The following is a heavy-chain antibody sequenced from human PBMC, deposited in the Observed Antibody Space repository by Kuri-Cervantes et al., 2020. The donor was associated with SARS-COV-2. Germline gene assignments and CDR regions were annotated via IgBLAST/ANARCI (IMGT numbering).Heavy chain of an antibody. J-gene: IGHJ6*03. V-gene: IGHV3-43D*04. CDR3: AKDGKDSSSFYYYYYMDV. Sequence: GGSLRLSCAASGFTFDEYAMNWVRQTPGKGLEWVSLISWDGATTYYADSVKGRFTISRDNSKNSLFLQMNSLRAEDTALYYCAKDGKDSSSFYYYYYMDVWGKGTTVTVSS. CDR1: GFTFDEYA. D-gene: IGHD6-6*01. CDR2: ISWDGATT.